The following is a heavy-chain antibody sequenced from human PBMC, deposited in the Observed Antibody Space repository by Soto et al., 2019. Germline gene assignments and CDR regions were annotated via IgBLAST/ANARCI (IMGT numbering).Heavy chain of an antibody. V-gene: IGHV3-21*01. CDR1: GFTFSSYS. D-gene: IGHD1-1*01. CDR3: ARARGTTGTCFDY. Sequence: GGSLRLSCAASGFTFSSYSMNWVRQAPGKGLEWVSSISSSSSYIYYADSVKGRFTISRGNAKNSLYLQMNSLRAEDTAVYYCARARGTTGTCFDYWGQGTLVTVSS. J-gene: IGHJ4*02. CDR2: ISSSSSYI.